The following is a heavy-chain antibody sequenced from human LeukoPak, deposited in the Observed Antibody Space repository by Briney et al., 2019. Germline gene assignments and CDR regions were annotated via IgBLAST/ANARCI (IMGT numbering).Heavy chain of an antibody. CDR3: ARRSAVGRHFDL. CDR2: IYYSGST. CDR1: GGSISSGGYY. Sequence: SETLSLTCTVSGGSISSGGYYWSWIRQHPGKGLEWIGYIYYSGSTYYNPSLKSRVTISVDTSKNQFSLKLSSVTAADTAVYYCARRSAVGRHFDLWGRGTLVTVSS. V-gene: IGHV4-31*03. J-gene: IGHJ2*01. D-gene: IGHD3-3*01.